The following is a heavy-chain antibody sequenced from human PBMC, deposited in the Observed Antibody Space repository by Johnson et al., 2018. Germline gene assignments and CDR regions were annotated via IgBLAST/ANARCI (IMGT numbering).Heavy chain of an antibody. D-gene: IGHD3-3*01. J-gene: IGHJ1*01. CDR2: MNPNSANT. V-gene: IGHV1-8*01. CDR3: TRVSDYDFWSDTEPFQH. CDR1: GYTFTSYD. Sequence: QVQLVQSGAEVKKPGASVKVSCKASGYTFTSYDINWVRQATGQGLEWMGWMNPNSANTGYAQKFQGRVTMTRNTSISTAYMELSSLGSEDTAVYYCTRVSDYDFWSDTEPFQHWGQGTLVTVYS.